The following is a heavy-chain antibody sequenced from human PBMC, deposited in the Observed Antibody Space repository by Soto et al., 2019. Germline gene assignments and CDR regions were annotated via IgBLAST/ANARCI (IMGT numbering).Heavy chain of an antibody. CDR3: ARDPMVAAGTIYYFDY. V-gene: IGHV3-30-3*01. D-gene: IGHD1-7*01. CDR1: GFTFSSYA. Sequence: GGSLRLSCAASGFTFSSYAMHWVRQAPGKGLEWVAVISYDGSNKYYADSVKGRFTISRDNSKNTLYLQMNSLRAEDTAVYYCARDPMVAAGTIYYFDYWGQGTLVTVSS. CDR2: ISYDGSNK. J-gene: IGHJ4*02.